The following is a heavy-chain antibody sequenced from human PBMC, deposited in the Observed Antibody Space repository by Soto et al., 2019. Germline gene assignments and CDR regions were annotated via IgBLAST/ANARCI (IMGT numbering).Heavy chain of an antibody. CDR1: GYTFTTYY. CDR3: AREAGFDKSGYREASDAFDI. Sequence: QVQLVQSGAEVKKPGASVKVSCKASGYTFTTYYMHWVRQAPGQGLEWMGIINPGGGSTNYAQKFQGRVTMSRNTPXSTVYMERSSLRSEDTAVYYCAREAGFDKSGYREASDAFDIWGQGTMVTVSS. J-gene: IGHJ3*02. V-gene: IGHV1-46*01. D-gene: IGHD3-22*01. CDR2: INPGGGST.